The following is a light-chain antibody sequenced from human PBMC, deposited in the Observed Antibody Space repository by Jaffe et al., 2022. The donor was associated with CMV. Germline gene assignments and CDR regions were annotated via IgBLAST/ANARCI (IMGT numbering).Light chain of an antibody. CDR3: QQRGHWPLT. CDR1: QSITSY. CDR2: DAS. V-gene: IGKV3-11*01. Sequence: EIVLTQSPATLSLSPGERVTLSCRASQSITSYLAWYQQKPGQAPRLLIYDASKRATGIPARFSGGGSGTDFTLTISSLEPEDFAVYYCQQRGHWPLTFGGGTKVEIK. J-gene: IGKJ4*01.